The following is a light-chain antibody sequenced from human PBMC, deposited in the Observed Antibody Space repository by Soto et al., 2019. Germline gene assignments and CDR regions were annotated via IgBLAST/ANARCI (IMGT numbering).Light chain of an antibody. Sequence: DIVMTQSPDSLAVSLGERATINCKSSQSVLHSSNNKNYLVWYQQKPGQSPKLLIYWASTRESGVPDRFSGSGSGTDFTLTINGLQAEDVAVYYCQQHYNTPQTCGQGTKVEIK. CDR3: QQHYNTPQT. V-gene: IGKV4-1*01. CDR1: QSVLHSSNNKNY. CDR2: WAS. J-gene: IGKJ1*01.